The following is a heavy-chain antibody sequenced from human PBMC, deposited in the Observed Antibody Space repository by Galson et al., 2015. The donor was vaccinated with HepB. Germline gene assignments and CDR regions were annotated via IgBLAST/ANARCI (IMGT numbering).Heavy chain of an antibody. CDR2: ISDDGSNK. D-gene: IGHD1-26*01. V-gene: IGHV3-30-3*01. J-gene: IGHJ4*02. Sequence: SLRLSCAASGFTFSSYAMHWVRQAPGKGLEWVSVISDDGSNKYYADSVKGRFTISRDNSKNTLYLQMNSLRAEDTAVYYCARDMFSGSYWTPCGYWGQGTLVTVSS. CDR3: ARDMFSGSYWTPCGY. CDR1: GFTFSSYA.